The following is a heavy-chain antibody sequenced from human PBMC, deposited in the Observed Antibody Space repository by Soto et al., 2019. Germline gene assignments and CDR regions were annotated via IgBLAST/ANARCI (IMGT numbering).Heavy chain of an antibody. CDR3: ARVGIHRCPRVVAGRANPGWFDP. J-gene: IGHJ5*02. CDR2: IIPIFGTA. D-gene: IGHD2-15*01. V-gene: IGHV1-69*13. CDR1: GGTFSSYA. Sequence: GASVKVSCKASGGTFSSYAISWVRQAPGQGLEWMGGIIPIFGTANYAQKFQGRVTITADESTSTAYMELSSLRSEDTAVYYCARVGIHRCPRVVAGRANPGWFDPWGQGTLVTVSS.